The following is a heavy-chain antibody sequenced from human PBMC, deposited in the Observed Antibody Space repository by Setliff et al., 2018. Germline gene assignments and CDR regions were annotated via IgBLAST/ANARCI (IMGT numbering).Heavy chain of an antibody. CDR3: ARGDFDSYFPLNAFDI. CDR2: ISVYNGNT. D-gene: IGHD2-21*01. CDR1: GYTFTSYG. J-gene: IGHJ3*02. V-gene: IGHV1-18*01. Sequence: ASVKVSCKASGYTFTSYGITWVRQAPGQGVEWMGWISVYNGNTNYAQKLRGRVTMTTDTSTSTAYMELRSLRSDDTAVYYCARGDFDSYFPLNAFDIWGQGTMVTVSS.